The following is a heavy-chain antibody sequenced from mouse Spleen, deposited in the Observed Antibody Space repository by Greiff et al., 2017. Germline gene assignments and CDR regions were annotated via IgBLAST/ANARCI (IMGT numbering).Heavy chain of an antibody. CDR1: GFSLTNYA. Sequence: VQGVESGPGLVAPSQSLSITCTVSGFSLTNYAVHWVRQSPGKGLEWLGVIWSDGSTDYNAAFISRLSISKDNSKSQVFFKMNSLQADDTAIYYCARGGDSSGPFAYWGQGTLVTVSA. D-gene: IGHD3-2*01. J-gene: IGHJ3*01. V-gene: IGHV2-4-1*01. CDR2: IWSDGST. CDR3: ARGGDSSGPFAY.